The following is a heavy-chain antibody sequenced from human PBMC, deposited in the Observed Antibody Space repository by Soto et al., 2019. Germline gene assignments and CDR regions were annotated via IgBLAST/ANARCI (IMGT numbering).Heavy chain of an antibody. Sequence: EVQLVESGGGLVQPGGSLRLSCAASGFTFSSYWMSWVRQAPGKGLEWVANIKQDGSEKYYVDSVKGRFTISRDNAKNSLYLQMNSLRAEDTAVYYCARDTYYYDSSGYYTPYYYYYGMGVWGQGTTVTVSS. V-gene: IGHV3-7*05. CDR2: IKQDGSEK. CDR3: ARDTYYYDSSGYYTPYYYYYGMGV. J-gene: IGHJ6*02. CDR1: GFTFSSYW. D-gene: IGHD3-22*01.